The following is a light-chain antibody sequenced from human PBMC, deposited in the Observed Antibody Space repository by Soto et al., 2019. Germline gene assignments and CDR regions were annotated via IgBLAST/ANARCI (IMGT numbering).Light chain of an antibody. CDR1: QRVSSY. Sequence: DIVLTQSPATLSLSPGEGATLSCRASQRVSSYLAWYQKKPGQAPRLLIYDASNRATGIPARFSGSGSGTDFTLTISSLEPEDSAVYYCHQRSNWPLTFGGGTKVEIK. CDR3: HQRSNWPLT. J-gene: IGKJ4*01. V-gene: IGKV3-11*01. CDR2: DAS.